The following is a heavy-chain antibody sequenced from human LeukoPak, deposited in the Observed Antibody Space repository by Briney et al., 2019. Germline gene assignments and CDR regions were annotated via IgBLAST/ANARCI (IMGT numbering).Heavy chain of an antibody. Sequence: GASVKVSCKASGYTFTGYYMHWVRQAPGQGLEWMGWINPNSGGTNYAQKFQGRVTMTRDTSISTAYMELRSLRSDDTAVYYCAREGYCNSTSCDKPFDCWGQGALVTVSS. CDR1: GYTFTGYY. D-gene: IGHD2-2*01. CDR3: AREGYCNSTSCDKPFDC. J-gene: IGHJ4*02. V-gene: IGHV1-2*02. CDR2: INPNSGGT.